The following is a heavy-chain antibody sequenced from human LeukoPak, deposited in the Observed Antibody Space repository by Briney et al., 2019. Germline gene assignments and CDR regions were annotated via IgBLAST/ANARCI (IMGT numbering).Heavy chain of an antibody. D-gene: IGHD6-19*01. CDR2: ISSDGRTT. Sequence: GRSLRLSCAASGFTFSSYGIHWVRQAPGKGLEWVAVISSDGRTTYYADSVKGRFTISRDNSKSTMYVQMYSLRTEDTAVYYCTKEGAVTGSMWFDHWGQGTLVTVSS. J-gene: IGHJ5*02. CDR3: TKEGAVTGSMWFDH. CDR1: GFTFSSYG. V-gene: IGHV3-30*18.